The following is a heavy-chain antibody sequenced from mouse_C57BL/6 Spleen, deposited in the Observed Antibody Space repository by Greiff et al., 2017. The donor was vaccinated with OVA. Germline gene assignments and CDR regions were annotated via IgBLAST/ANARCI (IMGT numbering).Heavy chain of an antibody. CDR1: GYDFSSYW. V-gene: IGHV1-80*01. D-gene: IGHD1-1*01. Sequence: QVQLQQSGAELVKPGASVKISCKASGYDFSSYWMNWVKQRPGKGLEWIGQIYPGDGDTNYNGKFKGKATLTADKSSSTAYMQLSSLTSEDSAVYFCARYYYGSSYVGWYFDVWGTGTTVTVSS. CDR3: ARYYYGSSYVGWYFDV. J-gene: IGHJ1*03. CDR2: IYPGDGDT.